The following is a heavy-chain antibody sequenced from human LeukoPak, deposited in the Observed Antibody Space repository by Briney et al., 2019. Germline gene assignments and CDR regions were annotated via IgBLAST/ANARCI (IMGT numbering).Heavy chain of an antibody. CDR1: GGSISSRGYY. D-gene: IGHD3-10*01. J-gene: IGHJ4*02. CDR3: ARGHTVLLWFGELLSHSYFDY. V-gene: IGHV4-39*01. Sequence: PSETLSLTCTVSGGSISSRGYYWGWIRQPPGKGLEWIGTITYSGSTYFSPSVKSRVTMSMDTSKNQFSLKLSSVTAADTAVYYCARGHTVLLWFGELLSHSYFDYWGQGTLVTVSS. CDR2: ITYSGST.